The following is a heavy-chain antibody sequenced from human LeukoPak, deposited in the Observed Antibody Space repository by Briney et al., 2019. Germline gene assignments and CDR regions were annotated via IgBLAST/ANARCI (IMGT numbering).Heavy chain of an antibody. CDR1: GGSISSYY. CDR2: IYYSGST. Sequence: SETLSLTCTVSGGSISSYYWSWIRQPPGKGLEWIGYIYYSGSTNYNPPLKSRVTISVDTSKNQFSLKLSSVTAADTAVYYCAGESGATNYFDYWGQGTLVTVSS. J-gene: IGHJ4*02. D-gene: IGHD3-10*01. V-gene: IGHV4-59*01. CDR3: AGESGATNYFDY.